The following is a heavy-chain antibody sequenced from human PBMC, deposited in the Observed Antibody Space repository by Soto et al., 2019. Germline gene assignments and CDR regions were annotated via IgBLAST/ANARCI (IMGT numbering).Heavy chain of an antibody. CDR3: ARGRLGGAAN. CDR1: GGSFSGYY. V-gene: IGHV4-34*01. D-gene: IGHD3-16*01. J-gene: IGHJ4*02. CDR2: IDHSGGT. Sequence: QVQLQQWGAGLSKPSETLSLTCAVYGGSFSGYYWSWIRQPPGKGLEWIGEIDHSGGTNYNPSLKSGVTISVDTSKNQFSRKLSSVTAADTAVYYCARGRLGGAANWGQGTLVTVSS.